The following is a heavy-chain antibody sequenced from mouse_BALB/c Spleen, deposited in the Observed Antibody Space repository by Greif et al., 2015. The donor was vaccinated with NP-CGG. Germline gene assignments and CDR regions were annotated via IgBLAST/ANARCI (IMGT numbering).Heavy chain of an antibody. CDR3: ARRTGTEAMDY. CDR2: IYPGSGNT. J-gene: IGHJ4*01. CDR1: GYTFTDYY. Sequence: QVQLQQPGPELVKPGASVKISCKASGYTFTDYYINWVNQKPGQGLVWIGWIYPGSGNTKYNEKFKGKATLTVDTSSSTAYMQFSSLTSEDTAVYFCARRTGTEAMDYWGQGTSVTVSS. V-gene: IGHV1-84*02. D-gene: IGHD4-1*01.